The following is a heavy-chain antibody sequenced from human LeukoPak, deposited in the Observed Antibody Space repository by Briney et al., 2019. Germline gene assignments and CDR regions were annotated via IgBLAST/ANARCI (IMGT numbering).Heavy chain of an antibody. J-gene: IGHJ4*02. CDR3: TTGSSGRFDFDY. V-gene: IGHV3-15*01. CDR1: GFTVSSNY. D-gene: IGHD1-26*01. Sequence: GGSLRLSCAASGFTVSSNYMSWVRQAPGKGLEWVGRIKSRTDGGTTDYAAPVKGRFTISRDDSKNTLYLQMNSLKTEDTAVYYCTTGSSGRFDFDYWGQGTLVTVSS. CDR2: IKSRTDGGTT.